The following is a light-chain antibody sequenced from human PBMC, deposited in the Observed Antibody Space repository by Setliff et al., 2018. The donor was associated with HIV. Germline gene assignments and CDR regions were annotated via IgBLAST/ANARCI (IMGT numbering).Light chain of an antibody. V-gene: IGLV2-14*02. Sequence: QSVLTQPASVSGSPGQSITISCTGTSSDVGSYNLVSWYQQHPGKAPKLMIYEVTKRPSGVSNRFSGSKSGNTASLTISGLQAEDEADYYCSSYTSSSTPHVFGTGTKVTVL. CDR1: SSDVGSYNL. CDR3: SSYTSSSTPHV. CDR2: EVT. J-gene: IGLJ1*01.